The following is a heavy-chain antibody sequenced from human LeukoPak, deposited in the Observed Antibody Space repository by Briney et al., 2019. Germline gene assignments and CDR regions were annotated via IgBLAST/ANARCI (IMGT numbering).Heavy chain of an antibody. J-gene: IGHJ5*02. V-gene: IGHV3-30*02. CDR1: GFTFSSYG. CDR2: IRYDGSNK. D-gene: IGHD3-22*01. Sequence: GGSLRLSCAASGFTFSSYGMHWVRQAPGKGLEWVAFIRYDGSNKYYADCVKGRFTISRDNSKNTLYLQMNSLRAEDTAVYYCAKDGNYYDSSGHKTNWFDPWGQGTLVTVSS. CDR3: AKDGNYYDSSGHKTNWFDP.